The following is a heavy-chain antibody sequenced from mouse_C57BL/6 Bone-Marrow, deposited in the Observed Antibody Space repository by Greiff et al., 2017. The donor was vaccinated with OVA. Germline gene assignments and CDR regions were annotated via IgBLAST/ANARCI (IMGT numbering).Heavy chain of an antibody. CDR1: GFTFSSYT. Sequence: EVQGVESGGGLVKPGGSLKLSCAASGFTFSSYTMSWVRQTPEKRLEWVATISGGGGNTYYPDSVKGRFTISRDNAKNTLYLQMSSLRSEDTALYYCARRGTTVVDYAMDYWGQGTSVTVSS. CDR2: ISGGGGNT. D-gene: IGHD1-1*01. J-gene: IGHJ4*01. CDR3: ARRGTTVVDYAMDY. V-gene: IGHV5-9*01.